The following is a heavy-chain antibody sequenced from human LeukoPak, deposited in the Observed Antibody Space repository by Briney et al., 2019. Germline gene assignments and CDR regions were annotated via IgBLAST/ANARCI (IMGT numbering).Heavy chain of an antibody. J-gene: IGHJ6*03. Sequence: GGSLRLSCAASGFTVSNNYMSWVRRAPGKGLEWVSAIYSDGSAYYAESVKGRLSISRDNSKNTLYLQMNSLRAEDTAVYYCAKDQYGYTSGRYYYYYMDLWGKGTTVTVSS. CDR2: IYSDGSA. V-gene: IGHV3-53*01. CDR3: AKDQYGYTSGRYYYYYMDL. CDR1: GFTVSNNY. D-gene: IGHD5-18*01.